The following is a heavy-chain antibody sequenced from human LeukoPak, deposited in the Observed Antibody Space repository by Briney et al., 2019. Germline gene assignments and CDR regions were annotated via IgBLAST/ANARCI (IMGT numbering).Heavy chain of an antibody. CDR3: AKDHAVLINYDFWSGGTDY. D-gene: IGHD3-3*01. CDR2: ISYDGSNK. CDR1: GFTFSSYA. V-gene: IGHV3-30-3*01. Sequence: PGGSPRLSCAASGFTFSSYAMHWVRQAPGKGLEWVAVISYDGSNKYYADSVKGRFTISRDNSKNTLYLQMNSLRAEDTAVYYCAKDHAVLINYDFWSGGTDYWGQGTLVTVSS. J-gene: IGHJ4*02.